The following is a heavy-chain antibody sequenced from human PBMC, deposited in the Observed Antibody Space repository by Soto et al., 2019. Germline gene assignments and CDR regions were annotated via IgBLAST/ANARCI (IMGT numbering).Heavy chain of an antibody. CDR3: AKDWGHYYYYYGMDV. V-gene: IGHV3-30*18. CDR2: ISYDGSNK. J-gene: IGHJ6*02. D-gene: IGHD3-16*01. CDR1: GFTFSSYG. Sequence: QVQLVESGGGVVQPGRSLRLSCAASGFTFSSYGMHWVRQAPGKGLEWVAVISYDGSNKYYADSVKGRFTISRDNSKNPLYLQMNSLRAEDTAVYYCAKDWGHYYYYYGMDVWGQGTTVTVSS.